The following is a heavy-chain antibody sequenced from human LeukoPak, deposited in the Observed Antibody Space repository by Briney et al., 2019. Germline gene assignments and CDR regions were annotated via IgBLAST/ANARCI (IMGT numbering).Heavy chain of an antibody. J-gene: IGHJ3*02. CDR1: GGSFSGYY. D-gene: IGHD4-17*01. CDR3: ARDGPVGDYIHHDFYI. Sequence: PLETLSLTCAVYGGSFSGYYWSWIRQPPGKGLEWIGEINHSGSTNYNPSLKSRVTISVDTSKNQFSLKLSSVTAADTAVYYCARDGPVGDYIHHDFYIWGQGTMVTVSS. V-gene: IGHV4-34*01. CDR2: INHSGST.